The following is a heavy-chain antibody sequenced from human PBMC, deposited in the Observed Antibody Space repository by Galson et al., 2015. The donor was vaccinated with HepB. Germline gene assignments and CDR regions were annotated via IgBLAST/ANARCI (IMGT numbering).Heavy chain of an antibody. CDR1: GYTFTSYY. V-gene: IGHV1-46*04. Sequence: SVKVSCKASGYTFTSYYMHWVRQAPGQGLEWMGIINPSGGSTSYAQKLQGRVTMTRDTSTSTVYMELSSLRSEDTAVYYCARDIRGFGEFPDYYYYYGMDVWGPGTTVTVSS. J-gene: IGHJ6*02. CDR2: INPSGGST. CDR3: ARDIRGFGEFPDYYYYYGMDV. D-gene: IGHD3-10*01.